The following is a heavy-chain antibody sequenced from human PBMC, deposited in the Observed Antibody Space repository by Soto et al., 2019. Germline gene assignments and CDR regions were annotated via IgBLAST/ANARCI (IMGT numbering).Heavy chain of an antibody. CDR3: ARLGGYYHSLDT. Sequence: SETLSLTCTVSGGSISSYYWSWIRQLPGKGLEWIGYIYYSGSTNYNPSLKSRVTISIDTSKNQISLKLSSVTAGDTAFYYCARLGGYYHSLDTWGQGTLVTVSS. J-gene: IGHJ5*02. D-gene: IGHD3-22*01. CDR2: IYYSGST. V-gene: IGHV4-59*08. CDR1: GGSISSYY.